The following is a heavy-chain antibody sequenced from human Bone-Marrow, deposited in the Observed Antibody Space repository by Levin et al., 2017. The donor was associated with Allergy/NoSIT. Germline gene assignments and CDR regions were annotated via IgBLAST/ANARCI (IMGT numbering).Heavy chain of an antibody. V-gene: IGHV4-61*01. CDR2: IYHSGST. CDR3: ARGSYFGGLSFDC. CDR1: GGSVSSGSYY. J-gene: IGHJ4*02. Sequence: SQTLSLTCTVSGGSVSSGSYYWSWIRQPPGKGLEWIAYIYHSGSTKYNPSLKSRATISLDTSRNQFSLRLTSLTAADTAVYYCARGSYFGGLSFDCWGKGTLVTVSS. D-gene: IGHD4-23*01.